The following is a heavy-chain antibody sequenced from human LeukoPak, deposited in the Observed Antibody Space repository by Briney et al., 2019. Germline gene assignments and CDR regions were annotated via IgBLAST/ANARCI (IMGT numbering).Heavy chain of an antibody. CDR3: ARVSRFPGIASDY. D-gene: IGHD6-13*01. CDR2: INIISSEI. J-gene: IGHJ4*02. V-gene: IGHV3-48*02. CDR1: GFTFSSYS. Sequence: PGGSLRLSCAASGFTFSSYSMNWVRQAPGKGLEWVSYINIISSEIYYGDSVKGRFTISTDNAKNSVYLQMNSLRDEDTAVYYCARVSRFPGIASDYWGQGSLVTVSS.